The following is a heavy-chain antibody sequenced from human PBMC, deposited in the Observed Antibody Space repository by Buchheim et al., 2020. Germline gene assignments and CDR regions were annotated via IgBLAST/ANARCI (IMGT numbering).Heavy chain of an antibody. CDR2: ISGSDGST. CDR3: AKDSPPNYDFWSGIKYGMDV. D-gene: IGHD3-3*01. Sequence: QLLESGGGLVQPGGSLRPSCAASGFTFRSYAMSWVRQAPGKGLEWVSTISGSDGSTFYADSVKGLFTISRDNSKNTLYLQMNSLRAEDTAVYYCAKDSPPNYDFWSGIKYGMDVWGQGTT. V-gene: IGHV3-23*01. CDR1: GFTFRSYA. J-gene: IGHJ6*02.